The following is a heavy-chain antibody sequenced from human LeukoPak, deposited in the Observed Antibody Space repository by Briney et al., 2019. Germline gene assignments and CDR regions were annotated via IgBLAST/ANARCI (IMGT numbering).Heavy chain of an antibody. Sequence: SETLSLTCTVSSGSISSGGYYWSWIRQPLGKDLECIGYXYHXGXXXXXXXXKSRVTISVDRSKNQFSLKLSSVTAADTAVYYXXAXXXXXHMDAWGKGTTVIXSS. CDR1: SGSISSGGYY. J-gene: IGHJ6*03. CDR3: XAXXXXXHMDA. V-gene: IGHV4-30-2*01. CDR2: XYHXGXX.